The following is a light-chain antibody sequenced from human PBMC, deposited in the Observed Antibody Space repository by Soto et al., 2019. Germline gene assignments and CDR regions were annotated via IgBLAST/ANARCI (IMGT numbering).Light chain of an antibody. CDR2: DAS. CDR3: QQYDETVT. V-gene: IGKV1-33*01. Sequence: DIQMTQSPSSLSASVGDRVTITCPAIQDISNYLNWYQQKPGKAPKLLIYDASNLETGVPSRFIGSGSGTDFTFTISILQPEDIATYYCQQYDETVTLGQGTKLEIK. J-gene: IGKJ2*01. CDR1: QDISNY.